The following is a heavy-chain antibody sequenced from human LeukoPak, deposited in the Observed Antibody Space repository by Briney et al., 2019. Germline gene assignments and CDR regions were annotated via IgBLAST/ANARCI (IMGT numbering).Heavy chain of an antibody. V-gene: IGHV1-69*05. D-gene: IGHD2-8*01. J-gene: IGHJ5*02. Sequence: SVKVSCKASGGTFSSNAISWVRQAPGQGLEWMGRIIPIFGTANYAQKFQGRVTITTDESTSTAYMELSSLRSEDTAVYYCARKGYCTNGVCYPSNWFDPWGQGTLVTVSS. CDR1: GGTFSSNA. CDR3: ARKGYCTNGVCYPSNWFDP. CDR2: IIPIFGTA.